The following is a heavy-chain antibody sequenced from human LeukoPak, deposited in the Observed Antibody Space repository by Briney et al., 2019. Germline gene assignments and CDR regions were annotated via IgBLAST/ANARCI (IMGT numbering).Heavy chain of an antibody. CDR3: ARHATTGDDMSTFDY. Sequence: PSETLTLTCTVSGCSFSSSDYHWVWIRQPPGKGLERFGSIYYSGSTYYNPSLKSLLIICDETYKIQFSLKRSSVTAAATAIYYCARHATTGDDMSTFDYWGQGTLVTVSS. CDR2: IYYSGST. CDR1: GCSFSSSDYH. D-gene: IGHD4-17*01. V-gene: IGHV4-39*01. J-gene: IGHJ4*02.